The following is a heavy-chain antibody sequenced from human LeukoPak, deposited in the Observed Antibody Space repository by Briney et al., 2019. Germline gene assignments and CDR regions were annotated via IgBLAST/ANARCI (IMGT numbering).Heavy chain of an antibody. Sequence: SETLSLTCTVSGGSISSYYWSWIRQPPGKGLVWIGYIYYSGSTDYNPSLKNRVTISVDTYKNQFSLKLSSVTAADTAVYYCARLAWGRLDYWGQGTLVTVSS. CDR3: ARLAWGRLDY. CDR1: GGSISSYY. J-gene: IGHJ4*02. V-gene: IGHV4-59*08. D-gene: IGHD7-27*01. CDR2: IYYSGST.